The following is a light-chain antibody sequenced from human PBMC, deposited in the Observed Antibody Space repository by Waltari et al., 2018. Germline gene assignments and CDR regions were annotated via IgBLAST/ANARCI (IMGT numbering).Light chain of an antibody. CDR3: CSYAVSNTWV. CDR1: SSDVGGYNY. J-gene: IGLJ3*02. V-gene: IGLV2-11*01. Sequence: QSALTQPRSVSGSPGQSVTISCSGTSSDVGGYNYVSWYQQHPGKAPKLIIYDVSKRPSGVPDRFSGSTSGNTASLTISGLQAEDEADSYCCSYAVSNTWVFGGGTKLTVL. CDR2: DVS.